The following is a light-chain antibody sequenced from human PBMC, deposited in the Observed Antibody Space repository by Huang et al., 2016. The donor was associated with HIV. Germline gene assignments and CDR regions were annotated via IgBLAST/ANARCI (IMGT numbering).Light chain of an antibody. V-gene: IGKV1-8*01. CDR3: QQYYLYPWT. CDR2: SAS. J-gene: IGKJ1*01. CDR1: QDVSDY. Sequence: AIRITQSPSSLSASTGDSVTITYRARQDVSDYLAWYQQKPGKAPNLLMYSASTLQGGVPSRFSGNGSATDFSLTISCLQSEDFATYYCQQYYLYPWTFGQGTKVEI.